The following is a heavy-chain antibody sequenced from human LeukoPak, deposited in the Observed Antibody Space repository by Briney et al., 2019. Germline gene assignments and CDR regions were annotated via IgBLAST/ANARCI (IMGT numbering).Heavy chain of an antibody. CDR3: ARAPPYTYYYDSSGIDY. Sequence: PGGSLTLSCAASGFTFSSYGMHWVRQAPGKGLEWVAVIWYDGSNKYYAASVKGRFTISRDYSKNTLYLQMNSLRAEDTAVYYCARAPPYTYYYDSSGIDYWGQGTLVTVSS. CDR1: GFTFSSYG. V-gene: IGHV3-33*01. D-gene: IGHD3-22*01. J-gene: IGHJ4*02. CDR2: IWYDGSNK.